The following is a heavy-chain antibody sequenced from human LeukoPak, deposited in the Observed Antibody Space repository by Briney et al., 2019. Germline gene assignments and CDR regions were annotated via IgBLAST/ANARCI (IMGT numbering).Heavy chain of an antibody. CDR2: IYYSVST. CDR1: GGSINSFY. CDR3: ARLARLTLIRGVTGYHSLDV. V-gene: IGHV4-59*01. J-gene: IGHJ6*04. Sequence: SETLSLTCTVSGGSINSFYWSWIRQPPGGGLEWIGYIYYSVSTNYNPSLKSRVTISVDASKHQFSLWLSSVTAADTAVYYCARLARLTLIRGVTGYHSLDVWGKGTKVTVSS. D-gene: IGHD3-10*01.